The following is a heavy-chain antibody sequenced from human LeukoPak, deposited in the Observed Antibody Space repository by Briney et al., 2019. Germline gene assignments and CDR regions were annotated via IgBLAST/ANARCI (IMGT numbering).Heavy chain of an antibody. D-gene: IGHD3-9*01. Sequence: SETLSLTCVVSGASVSTSRYYWGWIRQPPGKGLEWIGSIYYSGSTDYNPSLKSRVTISVDTSKNQFSLKLSSVTAAHTAVYYCARALLTGYYHDYWGQGTLVTVSS. CDR2: IYYSGST. J-gene: IGHJ4*02. CDR3: ARALLTGYYHDY. CDR1: GASVSTSRYY. V-gene: IGHV4-39*07.